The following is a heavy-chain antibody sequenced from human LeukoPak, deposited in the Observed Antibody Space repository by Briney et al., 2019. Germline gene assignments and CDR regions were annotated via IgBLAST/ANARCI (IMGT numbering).Heavy chain of an antibody. Sequence: GFLRLSCAASGFTFSSYSMNWVRQAPGKGLEWVSSISSSSSYIYYAGSVKGRFPISRDNAKNSLYLQMNSLRAEDTAVYYCARETGYCSGGSCYRYYGMDVWGQGTTVTVSS. CDR2: ISSSSSYI. D-gene: IGHD2-15*01. J-gene: IGHJ6*02. CDR3: ARETGYCSGGSCYRYYGMDV. V-gene: IGHV3-21*01. CDR1: GFTFSSYS.